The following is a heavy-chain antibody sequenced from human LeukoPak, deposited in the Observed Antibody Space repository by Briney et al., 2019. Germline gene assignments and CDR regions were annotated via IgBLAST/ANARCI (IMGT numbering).Heavy chain of an antibody. CDR2: ISSSSSYI. V-gene: IGHV3-21*01. CDR3: ARDRGYDFWSGYQTFYYYYYGMDV. CDR1: GFTFSSYS. D-gene: IGHD3-3*01. J-gene: IGHJ6*02. Sequence: GGSLRLSCAASGFTFSSYSMNWVRQAPGKGLAWVSSISSSSSYIYYADSVKGRFTISRDNAKNSLYLQMNSLRAEDTAVYYCARDRGYDFWSGYQTFYYYYYGMDVWGQGTTVTVSS.